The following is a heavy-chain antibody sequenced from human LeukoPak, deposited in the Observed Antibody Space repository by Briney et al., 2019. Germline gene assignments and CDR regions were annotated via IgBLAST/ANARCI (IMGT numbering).Heavy chain of an antibody. V-gene: IGHV1-24*01. D-gene: IGHD3-10*01. J-gene: IGHJ4*02. CDR3: ATFPRGTQRGVTDY. CDR1: GYTLTELS. Sequence: ASVKVSCKVSGYTLTELSMHWVRQAPGKGLEWMGGFDPEDGETIYAQKFQGRVTMTEDTSTDTAYMELSSLRSEDTAVYYCATFPRGTQRGVTDYWGQGTLVTVSS. CDR2: FDPEDGET.